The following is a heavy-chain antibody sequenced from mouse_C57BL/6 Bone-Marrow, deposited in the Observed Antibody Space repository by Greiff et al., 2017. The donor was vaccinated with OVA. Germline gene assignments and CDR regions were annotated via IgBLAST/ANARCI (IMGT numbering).Heavy chain of an antibody. Sequence: VQLQQSGAELVRPGASVKLSCTASGFNIKDDYMHWVKQRPEQGLEWIGWIDPENGDTEYASKFQGKATITADTSSNTAYLQLSSLTSEDTAVYYCTTTYYGSSSFYWYFDVWGTGTTVTVSS. CDR1: GFNIKDDY. CDR3: TTTYYGSSSFYWYFDV. CDR2: IDPENGDT. V-gene: IGHV14-4*01. D-gene: IGHD1-1*01. J-gene: IGHJ1*03.